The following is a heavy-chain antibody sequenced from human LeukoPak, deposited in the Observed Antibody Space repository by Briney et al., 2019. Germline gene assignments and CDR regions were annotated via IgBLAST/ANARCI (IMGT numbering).Heavy chain of an antibody. D-gene: IGHD3-9*01. CDR3: ATLTGYSSESWFDP. J-gene: IGHJ5*02. Sequence: ASVKVSCKASGYTFNTYGITWVRQAPGQGLEWMGWISAYNGNTNYAQKLQGRVTMTTDTSTSTAYMELRSLRSDDTAVYYCATLTGYSSESWFDPWGQGILVTVSS. CDR2: ISAYNGNT. CDR1: GYTFNTYG. V-gene: IGHV1-18*01.